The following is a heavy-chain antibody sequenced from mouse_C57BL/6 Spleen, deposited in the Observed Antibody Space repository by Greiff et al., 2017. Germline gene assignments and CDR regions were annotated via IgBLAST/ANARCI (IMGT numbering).Heavy chain of an antibody. CDR1: GFTFSDYG. Sequence: DVHLVESGGGLVKPGGSLKLSCAASGFTFSDYGMHWVRQAPEKGLEWVAYISSGSSTIYYADTVKGRFTISRDNAKNTLFLQMTSLRSEDTAMYYCARPYYGNYGYAMDDWGQGTSVTVSS. J-gene: IGHJ4*01. V-gene: IGHV5-17*01. CDR2: ISSGSSTI. D-gene: IGHD2-10*01. CDR3: ARPYYGNYGYAMDD.